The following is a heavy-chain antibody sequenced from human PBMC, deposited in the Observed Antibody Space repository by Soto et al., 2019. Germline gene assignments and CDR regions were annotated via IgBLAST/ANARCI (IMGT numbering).Heavy chain of an antibody. Sequence: PGGSLRLSCAASGFTVSSNYMSWVRQAPGKGLEWVSVIYSGGSTYYADSVKGRFTISRHNSKNTPYLQMNSLRAEDTAVYYCARAGGYDLGLYAFDIWGQGTMVTVSS. D-gene: IGHD5-12*01. CDR3: ARAGGYDLGLYAFDI. V-gene: IGHV3-53*04. J-gene: IGHJ3*02. CDR1: GFTVSSNY. CDR2: IYSGGST.